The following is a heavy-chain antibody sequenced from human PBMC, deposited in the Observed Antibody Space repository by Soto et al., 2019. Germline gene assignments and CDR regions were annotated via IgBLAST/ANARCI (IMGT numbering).Heavy chain of an antibody. CDR2: IYHSGST. CDR1: GGSISSSNW. J-gene: IGHJ6*02. D-gene: IGHD3-10*01. Sequence: PSETLSLTCAVSGGSISSSNWWSWVRQPPGKGLEWIGEIYHSGSTNYNPSLNSRVTISVDKSKNQFSLKLSSVTAADTAVYYCAGPPAVRGVGHGMDVWGQGTTGTVSS. V-gene: IGHV4-4*02. CDR3: AGPPAVRGVGHGMDV.